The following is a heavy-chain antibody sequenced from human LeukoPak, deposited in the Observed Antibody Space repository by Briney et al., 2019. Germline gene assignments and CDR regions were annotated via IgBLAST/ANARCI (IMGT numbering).Heavy chain of an antibody. D-gene: IGHD3-22*01. Sequence: PGGSLRLSCAASGFTFSDYYMSWIRQAPGKGLEWVSYISSSGSTIYYADSVTGRFTISRDNAKKSLYLQMNSLRAEDTAVYYCARDYSSSGYYPLYYYYMDVWGKGTTVTVSS. CDR3: ARDYSSSGYYPLYYYYMDV. CDR1: GFTFSDYY. V-gene: IGHV3-11*04. J-gene: IGHJ6*03. CDR2: ISSSGSTI.